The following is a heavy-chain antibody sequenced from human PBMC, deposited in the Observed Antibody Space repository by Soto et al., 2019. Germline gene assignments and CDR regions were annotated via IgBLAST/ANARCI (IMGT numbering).Heavy chain of an antibody. CDR3: ARVGYDFWSGPVGEYYYGMDV. CDR1: GYTFTSYY. J-gene: IGHJ6*02. D-gene: IGHD3-3*01. Sequence: SVKVSCKASGYTFTSYYMHWVRQAPGQGLEWMGGIIPIFGTANYAQKFQGRVTITADESTSTAYMELSSLRSEDTAVYYCARVGYDFWSGPVGEYYYGMDVWGQGTTVTVSS. V-gene: IGHV1-69*13. CDR2: IIPIFGTA.